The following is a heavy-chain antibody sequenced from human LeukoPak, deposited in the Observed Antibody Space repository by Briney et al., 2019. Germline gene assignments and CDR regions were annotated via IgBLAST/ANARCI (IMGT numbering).Heavy chain of an antibody. CDR1: GGSISSYY. Sequence: PSETLSLTCTVSGGSISSYYWSWIRQPPGKGLEWIGYIYYSGSTNYNPSLKSRVTISVDTSKNQFSLKLSSVTAADTAVYYCARRVGYSYGLDYWGQGILVTVSS. D-gene: IGHD5-18*01. CDR2: IYYSGST. CDR3: ARRVGYSYGLDY. J-gene: IGHJ4*02. V-gene: IGHV4-59*08.